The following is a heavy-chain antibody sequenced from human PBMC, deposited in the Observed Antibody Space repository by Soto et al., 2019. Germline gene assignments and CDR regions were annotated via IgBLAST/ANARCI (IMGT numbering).Heavy chain of an antibody. CDR3: AKTAEAVAGAVYDY. Sequence: EVRLLESGGGMVQPGGSLRLSCAASGFAFSSYAMSWVRQAPGKGLAWVSAIGGSGGSTYYADSVKGRFTISRDNSKNTLYLQMNSLRAEDTAIYYCAKTAEAVAGAVYDYWGRGTLVTVSS. D-gene: IGHD6-19*01. CDR1: GFAFSSYA. CDR2: IGGSGGST. V-gene: IGHV3-23*01. J-gene: IGHJ4*02.